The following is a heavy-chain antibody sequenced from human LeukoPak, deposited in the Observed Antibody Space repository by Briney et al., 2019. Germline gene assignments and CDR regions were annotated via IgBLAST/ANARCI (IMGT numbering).Heavy chain of an antibody. J-gene: IGHJ6*02. CDR1: GYTFTGYY. CDR3: ARDHCVSSGCYEDYYYGMDV. D-gene: IGHD2-2*01. Sequence: GASVKVSCKASGYTFTGYYMQWVRQAPGQGLEWMGWINPNSGGTNYAQEFQGRVTMTRDTSISTAYMELSRLRSDDTAVYFCARDHCVSSGCYEDYYYGMDVWGRGTTVTVSS. V-gene: IGHV1-2*02. CDR2: INPNSGGT.